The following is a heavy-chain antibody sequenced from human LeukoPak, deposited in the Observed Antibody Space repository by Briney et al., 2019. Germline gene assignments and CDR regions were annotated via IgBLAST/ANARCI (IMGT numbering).Heavy chain of an antibody. Sequence: GGSLRLSCAVSGFTFSDHFLDWVRQAPGKGLEWVGRSRNKAKSYTTEYAASVKGRFTISRDDSKNTLYLQMNSLKTEDTAVYYCTTDRGVTMVRGVFDYWGQGTLVTVSS. V-gene: IGHV3-72*01. D-gene: IGHD3-10*01. CDR2: SRNKAKSYTT. J-gene: IGHJ4*02. CDR3: TTDRGVTMVRGVFDY. CDR1: GFTFSDHF.